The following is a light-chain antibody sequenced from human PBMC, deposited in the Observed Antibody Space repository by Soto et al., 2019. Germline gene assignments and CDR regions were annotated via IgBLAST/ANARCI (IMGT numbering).Light chain of an antibody. CDR3: QQRYSTPLE. Sequence: DIQMTQSPSSLSASVGDRVTITCRASQSISSYLNWYQQKPGKAPKLLIYAASSLQSGVPSRFSGSGSGTDFTLTISSLQPEDFATYYCQQRYSTPLEFGQGTKVEIK. V-gene: IGKV1-39*01. J-gene: IGKJ1*01. CDR2: AAS. CDR1: QSISSY.